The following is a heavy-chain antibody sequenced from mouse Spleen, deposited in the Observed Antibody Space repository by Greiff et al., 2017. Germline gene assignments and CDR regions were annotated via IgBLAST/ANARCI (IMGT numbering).Heavy chain of an antibody. Sequence: EVKLMESGGGLVKPGGSLKLSCAASGFTFSDYGMHWVRQAPEKGLEWVAYISSGSSTIYYADTVKGRFTISRDNAKNTLFLQMTSLRSEDTAMDFLSRGGFLAGFFDYWGQGTTLTVSS. CDR3: SRGGFLAGFFDY. CDR2: ISSGSSTI. CDR1: GFTFSDYG. V-gene: IGHV5-17*01. J-gene: IGHJ2*01.